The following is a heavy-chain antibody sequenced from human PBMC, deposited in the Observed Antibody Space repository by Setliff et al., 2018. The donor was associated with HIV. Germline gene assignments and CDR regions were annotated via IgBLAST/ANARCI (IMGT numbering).Heavy chain of an antibody. CDR2: IYYNGRT. CDR3: VRLEYYADGNGYLQFYFDY. Sequence: PSETLSLTCTVSGGSISSGGYYWNWIRQYPVKGLEWIGHIYYNGRTLFNPALGTRLNTSVDTSKNQFSLHLNSVTAADTAVYYCVRLEYYADGNGYLQFYFDYWGQGTLVTVSS. CDR1: GGSISSGGYY. V-gene: IGHV4-31*03. D-gene: IGHD3-16*01. J-gene: IGHJ4*02.